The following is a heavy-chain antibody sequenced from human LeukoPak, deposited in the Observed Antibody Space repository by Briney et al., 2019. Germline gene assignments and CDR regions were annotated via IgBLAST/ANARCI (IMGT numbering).Heavy chain of an antibody. Sequence: PGGSLRLSCAASGFTFSSYAVSWVRQAPGKGLEWVSAISGSGGSTYYADSVKGRFTISRDNSKNTLYLQMNSLRAEDTAVYYCAKDQGVSSGYFYYFDYWGQGTLVTVSS. CDR1: GFTFSSYA. D-gene: IGHD3-22*01. CDR2: ISGSGGST. V-gene: IGHV3-23*01. CDR3: AKDQGVSSGYFYYFDY. J-gene: IGHJ4*02.